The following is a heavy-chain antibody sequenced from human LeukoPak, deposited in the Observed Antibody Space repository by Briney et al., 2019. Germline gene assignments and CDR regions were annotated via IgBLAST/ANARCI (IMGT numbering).Heavy chain of an antibody. D-gene: IGHD2-2*01. CDR3: AKPGCCSSNRCYSRLKKYGLVV. CDR2: ISDSGGST. CDR1: GFTFSSYA. J-gene: IGHJ6*02. Sequence: GGSLRLSCAASGFTFSSYAMSWLRQAPGKGLEWVSAISDSGGSTYYAEYVKRRFTIHRDNSKNTLYLQMNRLRAADTAVYDCAKPGCCSSNRCYSRLKKYGLVVWGQGTAVTVSS. V-gene: IGHV3-23*01.